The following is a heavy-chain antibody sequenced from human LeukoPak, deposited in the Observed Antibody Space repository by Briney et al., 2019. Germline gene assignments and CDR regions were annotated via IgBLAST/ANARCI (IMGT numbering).Heavy chain of an antibody. CDR1: GGSISNYY. CDR3: ARGAAGNSGY. Sequence: KPSETLSLTCTVSGGSISNYYWSWIRQPPGKGLEWIGHIYYSGRTNYNPSLKSRVTISVDTSKNQFSLKLSSVTAADTAVYSCARGAAGNSGYWGQGTLVTVSS. V-gene: IGHV4-59*01. D-gene: IGHD6-13*01. CDR2: IYYSGRT. J-gene: IGHJ4*02.